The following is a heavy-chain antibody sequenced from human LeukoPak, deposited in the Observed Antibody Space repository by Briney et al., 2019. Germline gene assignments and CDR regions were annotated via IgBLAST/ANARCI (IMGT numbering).Heavy chain of an antibody. CDR3: ARPDDYGGKPAAFDI. Sequence: GDSLKISCKGSGYTFITYWIGWVRQMPGKGLEWMGIIYPGDSDTRYSPSFRGQVTISADKSINTAYLQWSSLKASDTAMYYCARPDDYGGKPAAFDIWGQGTMVT. D-gene: IGHD4-23*01. CDR2: IYPGDSDT. J-gene: IGHJ3*02. CDR1: GYTFITYW. V-gene: IGHV5-51*01.